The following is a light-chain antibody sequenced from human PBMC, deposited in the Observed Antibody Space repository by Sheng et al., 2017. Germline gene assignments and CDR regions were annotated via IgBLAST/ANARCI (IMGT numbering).Light chain of an antibody. J-gene: IGLJ3*02. CDR3: VLYMGSGMV. Sequence: QTVVTQEPSFSVSPGGTVTLTCGLTSGSVSTSYYPSWYQQTPGQAPRTLIYSTNTRLFWGPXSLLWLHPWEQKAALTITGAQADDESDYYCVLYMGSGMVFGGGTKLTVL. CDR2: STN. CDR1: SGSVSTSYY. V-gene: IGLV8-61*01.